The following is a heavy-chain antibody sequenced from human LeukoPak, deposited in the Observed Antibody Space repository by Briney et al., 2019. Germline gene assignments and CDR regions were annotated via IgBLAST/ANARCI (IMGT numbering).Heavy chain of an antibody. Sequence: PSETLSLTCTVSGGSISSYYWSWIRQPPGKGLEWIGYIYYSGSTDYNPSLKSRVIISIDTSKNQFSLKLSSVTAADTAVYYCARAAPFADYWGQGTLVTVSS. CDR1: GGSISSYY. V-gene: IGHV4-59*01. CDR3: ARAAPFADY. J-gene: IGHJ4*02. CDR2: IYYSGST.